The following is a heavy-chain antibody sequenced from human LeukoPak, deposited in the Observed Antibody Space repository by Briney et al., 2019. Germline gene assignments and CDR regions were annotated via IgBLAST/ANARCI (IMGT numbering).Heavy chain of an antibody. CDR2: INPNSGGT. Sequence: GASVKVSCKASGYTFTGYYMHWVRQAPGQGLEWMGWINPNSGGTNYAQTFQGRVTMTRDTSISTAYMELSRLRSDDAAVYYYARVPAAAGANFDYWGQGTLVTVSS. D-gene: IGHD6-13*01. CDR1: GYTFTGYY. J-gene: IGHJ4*02. CDR3: ARVPAAAGANFDY. V-gene: IGHV1-2*02.